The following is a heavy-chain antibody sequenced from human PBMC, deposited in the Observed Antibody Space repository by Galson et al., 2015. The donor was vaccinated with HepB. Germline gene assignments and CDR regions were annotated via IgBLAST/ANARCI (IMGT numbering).Heavy chain of an antibody. Sequence: SVKVSCKASGGTFSPYAISWVRQAPGQGLEWMGGVTPIFGTANYAQKFQGRVTITADESTSTAYMELSSLRSDDTAVYYCAREGRAAPTNPVDYWGQGTQVTVSS. CDR1: GGTFSPYA. CDR2: VTPIFGTA. D-gene: IGHD6-6*01. CDR3: AREGRAAPTNPVDY. V-gene: IGHV1-69*13. J-gene: IGHJ4*02.